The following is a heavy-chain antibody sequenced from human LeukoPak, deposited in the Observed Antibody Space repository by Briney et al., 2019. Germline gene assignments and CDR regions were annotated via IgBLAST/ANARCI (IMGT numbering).Heavy chain of an antibody. V-gene: IGHV3-15*01. CDR2: IKTRADGGTT. CDR3: TTYCIGAICYLTKGGY. CDR1: GFTFSNAW. J-gene: IGHJ4*02. Sequence: GGSLRLSCAASGFTFSNAWMRWVRQAPGKGPEWVGHIKTRADGGTTDYAAPVKGRFTISRDDSKNTLYLQMNSPKTEDTGVYYCTTYCIGAICYLTKGGYWGQGTLVTVSS. D-gene: IGHD2-15*01.